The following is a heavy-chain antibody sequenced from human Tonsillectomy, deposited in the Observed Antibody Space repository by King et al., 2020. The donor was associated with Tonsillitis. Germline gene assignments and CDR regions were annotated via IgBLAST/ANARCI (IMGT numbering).Heavy chain of an antibody. CDR3: ARDISNYGFDY. CDR2: IGNSGTYT. V-gene: IGHV3-11*05. Sequence: VQLVESGGGLVKPGGSLRLSCAASGFTLSDYYMSWIRQAPGKGLEWVSHIGNSGTYTNYADSVKGRFTISRDNAKNSVYLQMNSLRAEDTAVYYCARDISNYGFDYWGQGTLVTVSS. D-gene: IGHD4-17*01. J-gene: IGHJ4*02. CDR1: GFTLSDYY.